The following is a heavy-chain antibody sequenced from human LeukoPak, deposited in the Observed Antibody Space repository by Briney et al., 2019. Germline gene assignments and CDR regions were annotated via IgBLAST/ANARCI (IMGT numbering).Heavy chain of an antibody. Sequence: PGGSLRLSYAASGFTFSSYLMHWVRQAPGKGLVWVSRINSDGYSISYADSVKGRFTISRDNAKNTLYLQMNSLRAEDTAVYYCARGEVVAGTDYCGQGTQVTVSS. D-gene: IGHD6-19*01. J-gene: IGHJ4*02. CDR2: INSDGYSI. CDR3: ARGEVVAGTDY. V-gene: IGHV3-74*01. CDR1: GFTFSSYL.